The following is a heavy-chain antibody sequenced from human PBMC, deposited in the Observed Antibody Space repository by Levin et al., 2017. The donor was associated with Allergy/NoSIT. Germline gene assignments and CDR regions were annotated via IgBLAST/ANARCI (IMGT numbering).Heavy chain of an antibody. V-gene: IGHV3-21*01. CDR1: GFTFSSYS. Sequence: NPGGSLRLSCAASGFTFSSYSMNWVRQAPGKGLEWVSSISSSSSYIYYADSVKGRFTISRDNAKNSLYLQMNSLRAEDTAVYYCARDRDIVVHTHYYYYYMDVWGKGTTVTVSS. CDR2: ISSSSSYI. D-gene: IGHD2-15*01. J-gene: IGHJ6*03. CDR3: ARDRDIVVHTHYYYYYMDV.